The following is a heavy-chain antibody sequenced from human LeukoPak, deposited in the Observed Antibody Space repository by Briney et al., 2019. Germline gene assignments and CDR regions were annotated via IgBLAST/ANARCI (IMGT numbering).Heavy chain of an antibody. V-gene: IGHV4-34*01. CDR3: ARGGSGDRIVVVPAAPSGGGSFDY. CDR2: ISGSGIT. J-gene: IGHJ4*02. CDR1: GGSFSVYY. Sequence: PSETLSLNCAGDGGSFSVYYWSWIRQPPGNWLELIGVISGSGITSYNPSLKSRVTISVDTSKNQFSLKLSSVTAADTAVYYCARGGSGDRIVVVPAAPSGGGSFDYWGQGTLVTVSS. D-gene: IGHD2-2*01.